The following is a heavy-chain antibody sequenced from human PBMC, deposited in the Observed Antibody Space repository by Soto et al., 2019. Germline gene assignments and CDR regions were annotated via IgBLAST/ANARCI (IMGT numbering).Heavy chain of an antibody. J-gene: IGHJ6*03. CDR1: GYTFASYD. Sequence: QVQLVQSGAEVKKPGASVKVSCKASGYTFASYDINWVRQAPGQGLEWMEWMNPNSGNTGYAQKFQGRVTMTRNTSISTAYMELSSLRSEGTGVYYCARGPGSWYYYYMDVWGKGTTVTVSS. V-gene: IGHV1-8*01. CDR2: MNPNSGNT. D-gene: IGHD6-13*01. CDR3: ARGPGSWYYYYMDV.